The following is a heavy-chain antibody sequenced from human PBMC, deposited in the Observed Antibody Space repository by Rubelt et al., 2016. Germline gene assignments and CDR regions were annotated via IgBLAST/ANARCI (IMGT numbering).Heavy chain of an antibody. CDR1: GFTFSDYA. Sequence: RSLRLSCAASGFTFSDYAMHWVRQAPGKGLEWVAVISFDGSNEYYADSVKGRFTISRDNAKNSLHLQMNSLRAEDTAVYYCASLAARQKYDCWGQGTLVTVSS. V-gene: IGHV3-30*04. CDR2: ISFDGSNE. D-gene: IGHD6-6*01. CDR3: ASLAARQKYDC. J-gene: IGHJ4*02.